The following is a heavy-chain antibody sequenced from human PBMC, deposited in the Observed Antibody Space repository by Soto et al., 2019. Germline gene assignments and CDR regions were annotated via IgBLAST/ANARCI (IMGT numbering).Heavy chain of an antibody. J-gene: IGHJ6*02. D-gene: IGHD3-22*01. Sequence: QVQLVQSGAEVKKPGASVKVSCKASGYTFCSYGFSWVRQAPGQGLEWMGWISAYNGNTNYAQKLQGRVTMTTDTPTSTAYMELRSLRSDDTAVYYCASHYESSGLRGKYGMDVWGQGTTVTVSS. CDR3: ASHYESSGLRGKYGMDV. CDR1: GYTFCSYG. V-gene: IGHV1-18*01. CDR2: ISAYNGNT.